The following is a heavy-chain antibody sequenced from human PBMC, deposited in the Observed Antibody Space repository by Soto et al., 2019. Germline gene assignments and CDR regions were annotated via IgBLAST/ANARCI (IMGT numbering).Heavy chain of an antibody. Sequence: QVQLVQSGAEVKKPGASVKVSCKASGYTFTGYYMHWVRQAPGHGLEWMGWINPNSGGTNYAQKFQGWVTMTRDTSISTAYMELSRLRSDDTAVYYCARVSGLAVAGTELDYWGQGTLVTVSS. V-gene: IGHV1-2*04. CDR2: INPNSGGT. D-gene: IGHD6-19*01. CDR1: GYTFTGYY. J-gene: IGHJ4*02. CDR3: ARVSGLAVAGTELDY.